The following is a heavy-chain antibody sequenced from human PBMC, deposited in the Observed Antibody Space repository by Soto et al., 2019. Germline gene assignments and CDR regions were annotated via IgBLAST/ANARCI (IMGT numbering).Heavy chain of an antibody. CDR1: GFTFSSYW. CDR2: INSDGSST. D-gene: IGHD2-2*01. Sequence: EVQLVESGGGLVQPGGSLRLSCAASGFTFSSYWMHWVRQAPGKGLVWVSRINSDGSSTSYADSVKGRFTISRDKAKNTLYLQMNSLRAEDTAVYYCARAIVVVPAAVTDYWGQGTLVTVSS. V-gene: IGHV3-74*01. CDR3: ARAIVVVPAAVTDY. J-gene: IGHJ4*02.